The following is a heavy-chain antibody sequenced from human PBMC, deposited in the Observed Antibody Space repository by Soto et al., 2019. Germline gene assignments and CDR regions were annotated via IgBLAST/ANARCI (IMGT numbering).Heavy chain of an antibody. V-gene: IGHV4-34*01. D-gene: IGHD4-17*01. Sequence: AQLQQWGAGLFKPSETLSLTCAVYGGSFSGYYWSWIRQPPGKGLEWIGEINHSGSTNYTPSLKGLVTMSVDTSKNQSSLKLSSVTAADPAVSYCARALRRATEYWGQGTLVTVSS. J-gene: IGHJ4*02. CDR1: GGSFSGYY. CDR2: INHSGST. CDR3: ARALRRATEY.